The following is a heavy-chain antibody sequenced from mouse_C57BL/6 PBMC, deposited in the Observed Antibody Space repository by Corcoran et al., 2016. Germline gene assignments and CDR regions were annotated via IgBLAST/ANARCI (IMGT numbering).Heavy chain of an antibody. D-gene: IGHD1-1*01. CDR3: ARGVLYATDY. CDR1: GYTFTEYY. CDR2: INPNYGGT. Sequence: EVQLEQSGPEVEKPGASVKIPCKASGYTFTEYYIDWVTQSHGKSLEWMGDINPNYGGTIYNQKFKGKATLTIDKSSSTAYMELRSLTSEDTAVYYFARGVLYATDYWGQGPSVTVS. V-gene: IGHV1-18*01. J-gene: IGHJ4*01.